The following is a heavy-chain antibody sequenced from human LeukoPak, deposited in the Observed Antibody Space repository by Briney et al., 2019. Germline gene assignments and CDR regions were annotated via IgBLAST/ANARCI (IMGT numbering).Heavy chain of an antibody. Sequence: GGSLRLSCAASGFIFSDYEMNWVRQAPGKGLEWLLHISTSGTIIHYGDSVKGRFTISRDNAKNSLYLQMNSLRAEDTAVYYCAELGITMIGGVWGKGTTVTISS. CDR2: ISTSGTII. J-gene: IGHJ6*04. CDR1: GFIFSDYE. D-gene: IGHD3-10*02. V-gene: IGHV3-48*03. CDR3: AELGITMIGGV.